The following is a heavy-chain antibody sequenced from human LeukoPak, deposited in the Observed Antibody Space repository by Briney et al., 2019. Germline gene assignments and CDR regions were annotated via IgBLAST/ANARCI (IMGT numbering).Heavy chain of an antibody. Sequence: SETLSLTCTVSGGSISSGSYYWSWIRQPAGKGLAWIGRIYTSGSTNYNPSLKSRVTISVDTSKNQFSLKLSSVTAADTAVYYCARGAGRYYYYMDVWGKGTTVTVSS. CDR3: ARGAGRYYYYMDV. CDR2: IYTSGST. CDR1: GGSISSGSYY. V-gene: IGHV4-61*02. D-gene: IGHD6-13*01. J-gene: IGHJ6*03.